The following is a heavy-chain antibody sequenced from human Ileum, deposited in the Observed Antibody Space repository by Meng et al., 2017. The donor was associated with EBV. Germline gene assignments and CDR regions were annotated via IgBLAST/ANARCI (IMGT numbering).Heavy chain of an antibody. CDR3: ARDSVIAAGSYCDY. CDR1: GFTFTDYV. V-gene: IGHV1-3*01. D-gene: IGHD6-13*01. Sequence: QVHLWHVGAEVKQPGASVKVSCKASGFTFTDYVIQWVRQAPGQRPEWMGWIIVGTGRTEYSQNLQGRVTITWDTSASTAYMELSSLRSEDTAVYYCARDSVIAAGSYCDYWGQGALVTVSS. J-gene: IGHJ4*02. CDR2: IIVGTGRT.